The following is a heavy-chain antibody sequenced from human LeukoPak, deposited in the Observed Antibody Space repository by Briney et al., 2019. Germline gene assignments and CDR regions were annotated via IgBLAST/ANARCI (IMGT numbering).Heavy chain of an antibody. V-gene: IGHV3-30*03. CDR2: TSSDLNVK. CDR3: AREGYYGSGSPPSLYFDY. D-gene: IGHD3-10*01. CDR1: GFMFSSNW. Sequence: PGGSLRLSCAASGFMFSSNWMSWVRQAPGKRLEWVAVTSSDLNVKLYADSVKGRFTISGDNSRSTLYLQMNSLRPEDTAIYYCAREGYYGSGSPPSLYFDYWGQGTLVTVSS. J-gene: IGHJ4*02.